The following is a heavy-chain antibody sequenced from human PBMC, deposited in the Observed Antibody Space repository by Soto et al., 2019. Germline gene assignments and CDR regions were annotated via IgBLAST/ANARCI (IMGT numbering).Heavy chain of an antibody. D-gene: IGHD3-22*01. V-gene: IGHV3-33*01. CDR2: IWFDGSKK. J-gene: IGHJ5*02. CDR3: ARAHTMMILDRFDP. Sequence: QVQLVESGGGVVQPGKSLRLSCAASGFKFRNYAIHWVRQAPGKGLEWLAVIWFDGSKKYYADSVKGRFTISRDNSKNTVYLDMNSLTADDSGVFYCARAHTMMILDRFDPWGHGTRVTVSS. CDR1: GFKFRNYA.